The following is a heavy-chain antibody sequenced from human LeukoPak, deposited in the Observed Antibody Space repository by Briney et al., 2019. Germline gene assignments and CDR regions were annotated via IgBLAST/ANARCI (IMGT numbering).Heavy chain of an antibody. CDR3: ARSLSGSYYSDYFDY. D-gene: IGHD1-26*01. CDR2: ISAYNGNT. CDR1: GYTFTGYY. Sequence: ASVKVSCKASGYTFTGYYMHWVRQAPGQGLEWMGWISAYNGNTNYAQKLQGRVTMTTDTSTSTAYMELRSLRSDDTAVYYCARSLSGSYYSDYFDYWGQGTLVTVSS. V-gene: IGHV1-18*04. J-gene: IGHJ4*02.